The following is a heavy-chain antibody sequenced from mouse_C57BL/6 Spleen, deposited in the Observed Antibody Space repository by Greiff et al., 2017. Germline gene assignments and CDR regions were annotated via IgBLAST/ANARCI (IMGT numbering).Heavy chain of an antibody. Sequence: VKLMESGPELVKPGASVKISCKASGYAFSSSWMNWVKQRPGKGLEWIGRIYPGDGDTNYTGKFKGKATLTADKSSRTTYMQLSSLTSEDSAVYFCARSSNWDGAWFADWGQGTLVTVSA. CDR2: IYPGDGDT. CDR1: GYAFSSSW. V-gene: IGHV1-82*01. CDR3: ARSSNWDGAWFAD. D-gene: IGHD4-1*01. J-gene: IGHJ3*01.